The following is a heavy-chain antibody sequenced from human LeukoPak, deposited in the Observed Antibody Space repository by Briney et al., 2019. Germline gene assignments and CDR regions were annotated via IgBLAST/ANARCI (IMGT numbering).Heavy chain of an antibody. CDR2: IYAGGST. Sequence: PGGSLRLSCAASGFTVSSNYMSWVRQAPGKGLEWASVIYAGGSTYYADSVKGRFTISRDNSKNTLYLQMNSLRSEDTAVYYCARGTPLLGFDYWGQGTLVTVFS. CDR3: ARGTPLLGFDY. D-gene: IGHD3-10*01. CDR1: GFTVSSNY. V-gene: IGHV3-66*01. J-gene: IGHJ4*02.